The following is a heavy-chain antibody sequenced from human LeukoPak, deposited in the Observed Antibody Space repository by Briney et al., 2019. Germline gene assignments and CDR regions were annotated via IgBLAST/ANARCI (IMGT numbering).Heavy chain of an antibody. CDR1: GGSITSNY. J-gene: IGHJ6*03. Sequence: SETLSLTCTVSGGSITSNYWSWIRQPPGKGLEWIGDIFYTGITNYNPSLKSRVTISVDTSKDQFSLKVTSVTTADTAMYYCARGVRPLRDYYYYMDVWGKGTTVTVSS. D-gene: IGHD3-10*01. V-gene: IGHV4-59*01. CDR2: IFYTGIT. CDR3: ARGVRPLRDYYYYMDV.